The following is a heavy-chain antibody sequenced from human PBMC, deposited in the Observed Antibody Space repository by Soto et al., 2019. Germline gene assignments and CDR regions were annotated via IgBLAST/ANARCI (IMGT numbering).Heavy chain of an antibody. J-gene: IGHJ4*02. V-gene: IGHV3-9*01. CDR2: ISWNSGSI. CDR3: AKDSSQWELSPFDY. CDR1: GFTFDDYA. D-gene: IGHD1-26*01. Sequence: EVQLVESGGGLVQPGRSLRLSCAASGFTFDDYAMHWVRQAPGKGLEWVSGISWNSGSIGYADSVKGRFTISRDNAKNSLYLQMNSLRAEDTALYYCAKDSSQWELSPFDYWGQGTLVTVSS.